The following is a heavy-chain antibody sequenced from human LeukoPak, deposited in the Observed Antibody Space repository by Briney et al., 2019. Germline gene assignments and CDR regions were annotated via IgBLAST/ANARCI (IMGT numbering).Heavy chain of an antibody. CDR3: VRTGYSNYLDY. CDR1: GGSFSGYY. Sequence: SETLSLTCAVYGGSFSGYYWSWIRQPPGKGLEWIGEINHSGSTNYNPSLKSRVTISVDTSKNQFSLKLSSVTAADTAVYYCVRTGYSNYLDYWGQGTLVTVSS. D-gene: IGHD4-11*01. V-gene: IGHV4-34*01. J-gene: IGHJ4*02. CDR2: INHSGST.